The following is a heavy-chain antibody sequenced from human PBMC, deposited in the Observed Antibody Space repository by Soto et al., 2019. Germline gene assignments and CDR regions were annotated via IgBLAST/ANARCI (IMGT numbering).Heavy chain of an antibody. CDR1: GYTFTSYD. V-gene: IGHV1-8*01. CDR2: MNPNSGNT. J-gene: IGHJ6*03. D-gene: IGHD2-2*01. CDR3: ARAVRCSSTSCYSRYYYMDV. Sequence: ASVKVSCKASGYTFTSYDINWVRQATGQGLEWMGWMNPNSGNTGYAQKFQGRVTMTRNTSISTAYMELSSLRSEDTAVYYCARAVRCSSTSCYSRYYYMDVWGKGTTVTVSS.